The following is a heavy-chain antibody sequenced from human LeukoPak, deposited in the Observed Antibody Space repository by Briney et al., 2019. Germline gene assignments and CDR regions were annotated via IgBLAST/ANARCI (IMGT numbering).Heavy chain of an antibody. CDR3: AADVLLWFGEVSTGAFDI. CDR2: IYYSGST. V-gene: IGHV4-59*01. J-gene: IGHJ3*02. CDR1: GGSISSYY. D-gene: IGHD3-10*01. Sequence: SETLSLTCTVSGGSISSYYWSWIRQPPGKGLEWIGYIYYSGSTNYNPSLKSRVTISVDTSKNQYSLRLSSVTAADTAVYYCAADVLLWFGEVSTGAFDIWGQGTMVTVSS.